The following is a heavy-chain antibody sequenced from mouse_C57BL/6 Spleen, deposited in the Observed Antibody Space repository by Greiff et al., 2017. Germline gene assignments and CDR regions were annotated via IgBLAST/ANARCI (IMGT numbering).Heavy chain of an antibody. CDR3: TGGDGSSYGAY. CDR2: IRLKSDNYAT. CDR1: GFTFSNYW. D-gene: IGHD1-1*01. V-gene: IGHV6-3*01. J-gene: IGHJ3*01. Sequence: EVKLEESGGGLVQPGGSMKLSCVASGFTFSNYWMNWVRQSPEKGLEWVAQIRLKSDNYATHYAESVKGRFTIARDDSKSSVYLQMNNLRAEDTGIYYCTGGDGSSYGAYWGQGTLVTVSA.